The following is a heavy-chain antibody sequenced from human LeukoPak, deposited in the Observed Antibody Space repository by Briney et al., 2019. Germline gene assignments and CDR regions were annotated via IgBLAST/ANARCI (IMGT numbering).Heavy chain of an antibody. CDR1: GFTFSSYW. Sequence: PGGSLRLSCAASGFTFSSYWMNWVRQAPGKGLEWVSSISSSSTYIYYADSVKGRFTISRDNAKNSLYLQMNSLRAEDTAVYYCAKDLNTVTTAFFVHWGQGTLVTVSS. D-gene: IGHD4-11*01. J-gene: IGHJ4*02. CDR2: ISSSSTYI. V-gene: IGHV3-21*06. CDR3: AKDLNTVTTAFFVH.